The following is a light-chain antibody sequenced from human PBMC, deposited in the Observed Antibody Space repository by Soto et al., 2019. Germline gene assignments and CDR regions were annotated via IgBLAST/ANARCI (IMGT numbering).Light chain of an antibody. J-gene: IGKJ4*01. Sequence: DIVLTQSQDPLPGSRGERATTNCKPTQRVFYTSNNKTYLAWYQQKPGRPPKLLIYWASTRESGVPDRFSGSGSGTDFTLTISSLQAEDVAVYYCQQYYSTLTFGGGTKVEIK. CDR3: QQYYSTLT. V-gene: IGKV4-1*01. CDR2: WAS. CDR1: QRVFYTSNNKTY.